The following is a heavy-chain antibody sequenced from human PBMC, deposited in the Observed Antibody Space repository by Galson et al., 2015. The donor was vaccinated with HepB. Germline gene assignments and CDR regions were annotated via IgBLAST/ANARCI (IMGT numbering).Heavy chain of an antibody. CDR2: IDVSSSII. D-gene: IGHD3-10*01. CDR3: ARDRGGSGIHLSYYYGMDV. CDR1: GFTFSSYS. V-gene: IGHV3-48*04. Sequence: LRLSCAASGFTFSSYSMNWVRQAPGKGLEWVSYIDVSSSIIYYGDSVKGRFTISRDNAENSLYLQMNSLRAEDTAVYYCARDRGGSGIHLSYYYGMDVWGQGTTVTVSS. J-gene: IGHJ6*02.